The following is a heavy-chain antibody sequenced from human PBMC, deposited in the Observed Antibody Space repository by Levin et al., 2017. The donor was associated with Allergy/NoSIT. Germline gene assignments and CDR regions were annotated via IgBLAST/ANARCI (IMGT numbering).Heavy chain of an antibody. J-gene: IGHJ4*02. CDR3: ARAWGRGDHFDH. CDR2: IKYDGFT. D-gene: IGHD2-21*02. Sequence: SETLSLTCAVYGGSLSDYFWIWIRQSPVKGLEWIGEIKYDGFTNYNPSLGSRVAISLDMSKNQFPLKFSSVTAADTAVYYCARAWGRGDHFDHWGRGSPVTVSS. V-gene: IGHV4-34*01. CDR1: GGSLSDYF.